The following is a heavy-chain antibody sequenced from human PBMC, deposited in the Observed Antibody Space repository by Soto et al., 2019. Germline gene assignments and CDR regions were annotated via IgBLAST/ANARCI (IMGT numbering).Heavy chain of an antibody. CDR1: GFTFSSYS. CDR3: AREGGYYALDY. CDR2: ISSSSSTI. Sequence: GGSLRLSCAASGFTFSSYSMNWVRQAPGKGLEWVSYISSSSSTIYYADSVKGRFTISRDNAKNSLYLQMNSLRAEDTAVYYCAREGGYYALDYWGQGTLVTVSS. D-gene: IGHD2-2*01. J-gene: IGHJ4*02. V-gene: IGHV3-48*01.